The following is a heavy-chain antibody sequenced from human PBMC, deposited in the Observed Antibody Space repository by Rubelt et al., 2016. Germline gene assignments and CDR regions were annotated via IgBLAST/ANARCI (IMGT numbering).Heavy chain of an antibody. CDR2: IYYSGNT. CDR3: ARISAILGRGASYFQH. J-gene: IGHJ1*01. CDR1: GGSISSSSYY. D-gene: IGHD7-27*01. V-gene: IGHV4-39*01. Sequence: QLQLQESGPGLVKPSETLSLTCTVSGGSISSSSYYWGWIRQPPGKGLEWIGSIYYSGNTYYSPSLKSRVTISVDTSKNQFPLMLNSLTAADTAVYYGARISAILGRGASYFQHWGQGTLVTVSS.